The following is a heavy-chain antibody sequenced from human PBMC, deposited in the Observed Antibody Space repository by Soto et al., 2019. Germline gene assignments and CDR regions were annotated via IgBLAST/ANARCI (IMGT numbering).Heavy chain of an antibody. CDR2: ISAYNGNT. CDR1: GYTFTSYG. Sequence: QVQLVQSGVEVKKPGASVKVSCKASGYTFTSYGISSVRQAPGQGLEWMGWISAYNGNTNYAQKLQGRATMTTDTSTSTAYMELRSLRSDDTAVYYCARDSNEYQLLHYFDYWGQGTLVTVSS. D-gene: IGHD2-2*01. V-gene: IGHV1-18*01. CDR3: ARDSNEYQLLHYFDY. J-gene: IGHJ4*02.